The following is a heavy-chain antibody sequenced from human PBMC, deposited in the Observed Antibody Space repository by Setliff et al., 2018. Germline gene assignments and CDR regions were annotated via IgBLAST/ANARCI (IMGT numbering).Heavy chain of an antibody. CDR3: ARAHTWSLPNDNSGYPGWFDP. J-gene: IGHJ5*02. V-gene: IGHV4-38-2*01. CDR1: GFSISSGYY. Sequence: SETLSLTCAVSGFSISSGYYWGWIRQPPGKGLEWIVNIHHSGKAYYNPSLKSRVTMSADTSKNHVSLKLSSVTAADTAVYYCARAHTWSLPNDNSGYPGWFDPWGQGTLVTVSS. D-gene: IGHD3-22*01. CDR2: IHHSGKA.